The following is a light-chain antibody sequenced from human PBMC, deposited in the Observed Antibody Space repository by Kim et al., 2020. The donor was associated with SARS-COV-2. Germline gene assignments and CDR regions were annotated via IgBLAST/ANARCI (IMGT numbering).Light chain of an antibody. CDR2: AAS. Sequence: ASVGDRVTITFRASKSIGSYLSWFQQRPGKAPKVMIYAASRWESGVPSRFSGCGSGTDFTLTISSLQPEDFATFFCQQSYGTPWTFGQGTKVDIK. V-gene: IGKV1-39*01. J-gene: IGKJ1*01. CDR1: KSIGSY. CDR3: QQSYGTPWT.